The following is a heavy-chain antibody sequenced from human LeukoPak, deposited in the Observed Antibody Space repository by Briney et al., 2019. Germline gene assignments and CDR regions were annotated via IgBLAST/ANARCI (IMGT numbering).Heavy chain of an antibody. CDR1: GDSVASKSAT. CDR3: AGDRLEAKGGTSWFDP. V-gene: IGHV6-1*01. CDR2: TYYRSKWYN. Sequence: SQTLSLTCAISGDSVASKSATWNWIRQSPSRCLEWLGRTYYRSKWYNDYAVSVNSRIAINPDTSKNQFSLQLNSVTPEDTAVYYCAGDRLEAKGGTSWFDPWGQGTLVIVSS. J-gene: IGHJ5*02. D-gene: IGHD1-1*01.